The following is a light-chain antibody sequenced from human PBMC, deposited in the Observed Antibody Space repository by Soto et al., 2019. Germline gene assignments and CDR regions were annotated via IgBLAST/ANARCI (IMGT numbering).Light chain of an antibody. V-gene: IGKV3-11*01. J-gene: IGKJ4*01. CDR2: DAS. Sequence: IVLTQSPATLSLSPGERATLSCRASQSVSSYLAWYQQKPGQGPRLLIYDASNRATGIPARFSGSGSGTDFTLTISSLEPEDFAVYYCQQRSNWLTFGGGTKVDIK. CDR1: QSVSSY. CDR3: QQRSNWLT.